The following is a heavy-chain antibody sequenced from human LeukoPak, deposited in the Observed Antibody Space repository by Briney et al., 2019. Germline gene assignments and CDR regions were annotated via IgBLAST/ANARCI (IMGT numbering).Heavy chain of an antibody. D-gene: IGHD1-1*01. CDR1: GFTFSAYN. J-gene: IGHJ5*02. CDR3: ARDQGTSTTAPKRKGRFDP. Sequence: GGSLRLSCEVYGFTFSAYNMNWVRQAPGKGLEWVSSISSSRRSIYYADSVKGRFTISRDNAKNSLYLQMNSLRDEDTAVYYCARDQGTSTTAPKRKGRFDPWGQGTLVTVSS. CDR2: ISSSRRSI. V-gene: IGHV3-48*02.